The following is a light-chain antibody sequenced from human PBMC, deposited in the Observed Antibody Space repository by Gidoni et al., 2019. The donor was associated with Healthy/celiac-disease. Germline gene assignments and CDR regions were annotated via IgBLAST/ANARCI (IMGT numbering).Light chain of an antibody. CDR3: QAWDSSTRV. J-gene: IGLJ3*02. Sequence: SYELTQPPTVSVSPGQTASITCSGDKLGDKYACWSQQKPGQSPVLVIYQDSKRPSGIPERVSCSNSGNTATLTISGTQAMDEADYYCQAWDSSTRVFCGVTKLTVL. CDR1: KLGDKY. V-gene: IGLV3-1*01. CDR2: QDS.